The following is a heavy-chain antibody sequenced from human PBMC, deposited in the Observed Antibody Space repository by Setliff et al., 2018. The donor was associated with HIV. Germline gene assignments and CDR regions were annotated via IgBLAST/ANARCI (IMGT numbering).Heavy chain of an antibody. D-gene: IGHD4-4*01. CDR3: ARVQGKFWFDP. CDR1: GGSITDYY. J-gene: IGHJ5*02. V-gene: IGHV4-4*07. CDR2: VYHSGST. Sequence: SETLSLTCTVSGGSITDYYWTWIRQPAGKGLEWIGRVYHSGSTYYNPPLKSRVTISVDTSKNQFSLKLSSVTAADTAVYYCARVQGKFWFDPWGQGTLVTSPQ.